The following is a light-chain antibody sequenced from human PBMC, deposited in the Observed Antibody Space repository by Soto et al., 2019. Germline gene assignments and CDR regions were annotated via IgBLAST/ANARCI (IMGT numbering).Light chain of an antibody. CDR1: SSDVGGYNY. CDR2: DVS. V-gene: IGLV2-14*01. CDR3: SSYTSSSTPFV. J-gene: IGLJ1*01. Sequence: QSVLTQPASVSGSPGQSITISCIGTSSDVGGYNYVSWYQQHPGKAPKLMIYDVSNRPSGVSNRFPGSKSGNTASLTISGLQAEDEADYYCSSYTSSSTPFVVGTGTKVTVL.